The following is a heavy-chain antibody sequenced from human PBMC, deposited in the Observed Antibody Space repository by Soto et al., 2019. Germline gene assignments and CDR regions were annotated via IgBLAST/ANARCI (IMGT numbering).Heavy chain of an antibody. Sequence: QVQLVESGGGVVQPGRSLRLSCAASGFTFSSYAMHWVRQAPGKGLEWVAVISYDGSNKYYADSVKGRFTISRDNSKNTLYLQMNSLRAEDTAVYYCARGESSGSSHDYFDYWGQGTLVTVSS. CDR2: ISYDGSNK. D-gene: IGHD1-26*01. J-gene: IGHJ4*02. CDR3: ARGESSGSSHDYFDY. CDR1: GFTFSSYA. V-gene: IGHV3-30-3*01.